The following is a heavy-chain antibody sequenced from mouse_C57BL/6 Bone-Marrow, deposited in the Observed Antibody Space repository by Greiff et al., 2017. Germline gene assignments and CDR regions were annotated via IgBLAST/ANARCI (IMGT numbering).Heavy chain of an antibody. Sequence: ESGAELARPGASVKLSCKASGYTFTSYGISWVKQRTGQGLEWIGEIYPRSGNTYYNEKFKGKATLTADKSSSTAYMELRSLTSEDSAVYFGAREGGWLLAWFAYWGQGTLVTVSA. V-gene: IGHV1-81*01. D-gene: IGHD2-3*01. CDR2: IYPRSGNT. CDR3: AREGGWLLAWFAY. J-gene: IGHJ3*01. CDR1: GYTFTSYG.